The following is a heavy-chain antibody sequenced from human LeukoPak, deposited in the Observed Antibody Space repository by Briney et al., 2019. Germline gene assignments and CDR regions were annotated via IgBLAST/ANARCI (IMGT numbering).Heavy chain of an antibody. J-gene: IGHJ4*02. Sequence: GGSLRLSCAASGFTFSDNYMIWIRQAPGKGLEWVSYIDTSGSAMYYAVPVKGRFTISRDNARNSLYLQMNSLRAEDTAVYYCARAREGYYFDYWGQGTLGTVSS. V-gene: IGHV3-11*04. D-gene: IGHD3-10*01. CDR2: IDTSGSAM. CDR1: GFTFSDNY. CDR3: ARAREGYYFDY.